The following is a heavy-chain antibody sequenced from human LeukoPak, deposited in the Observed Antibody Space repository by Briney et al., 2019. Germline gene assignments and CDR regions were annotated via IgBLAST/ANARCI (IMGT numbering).Heavy chain of an antibody. CDR3: ARDWGYIVVVPAVSVEAFDI. Sequence: SVKVSCKASGGTFSSYAISWVRQAPGQGLEWMGGIIPIFGTANYAQKFQGRVTITADESTSTAYMELSSLRSEDTAVYYCARDWGYIVVVPAVSVEAFDIWGQGTMVTVSS. V-gene: IGHV1-69*13. CDR2: IIPIFGTA. D-gene: IGHD2-2*01. J-gene: IGHJ3*02. CDR1: GGTFSSYA.